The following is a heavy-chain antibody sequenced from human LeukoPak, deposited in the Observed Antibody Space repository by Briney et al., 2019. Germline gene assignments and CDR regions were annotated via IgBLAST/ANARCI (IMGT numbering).Heavy chain of an antibody. CDR2: IKQDGSEK. J-gene: IGHJ5*02. V-gene: IGHV3-7*01. CDR1: GFTFSSYW. Sequence: GGSLRLSCAASGFTFSSYWMNWVRQAPGKGLEWVANIKQDGSEKYYVDSVKGRFTISRDNAKNSLYLEMSSLRAEDTAVYYCARGSSSWHTKWFDPWGQGTLVTVSS. CDR3: ARGSSSWHTKWFDP. D-gene: IGHD6-13*01.